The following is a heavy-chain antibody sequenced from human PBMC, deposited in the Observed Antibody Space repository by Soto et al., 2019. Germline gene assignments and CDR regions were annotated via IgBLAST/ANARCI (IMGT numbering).Heavy chain of an antibody. D-gene: IGHD6-13*01. Sequence: GGSLRLSCAAPGFPFSHYAMTWVRQAPGKGLEWVSSISGSADTSYYADSVKGRFTISRDNAKNTLYLQMSSLRADDSALYYCAKVRGIAAGGTVRWFGPWGRGTLVTVSS. V-gene: IGHV3-23*01. CDR3: AKVRGIAAGGTVRWFGP. J-gene: IGHJ5*02. CDR1: GFPFSHYA. CDR2: ISGSADTS.